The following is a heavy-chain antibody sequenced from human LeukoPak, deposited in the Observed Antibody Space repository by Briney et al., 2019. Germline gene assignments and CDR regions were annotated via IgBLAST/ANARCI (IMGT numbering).Heavy chain of an antibody. CDR2: IKEDGSQK. D-gene: IGHD3-22*01. J-gene: IGHJ5*02. Sequence: GGSLRLSCAVSGFTFSSYWMSWVRQAPGKGLEWVANIKEDGSQKYYVDSVKGRFTISRDNAKNSLYLQMDSLRAEDTAVYYCARGSAYGCGFDHWGQGTLVTVSS. CDR1: GFTFSSYW. CDR3: ARGSAYGCGFDH. V-gene: IGHV3-7*04.